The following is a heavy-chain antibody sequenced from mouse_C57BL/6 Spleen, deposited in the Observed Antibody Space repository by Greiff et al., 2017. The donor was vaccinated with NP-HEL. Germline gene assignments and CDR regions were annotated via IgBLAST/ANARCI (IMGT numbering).Heavy chain of an antibody. CDR3: ARGDAFAY. D-gene: IGHD3-3*01. CDR1: GYTFTSYW. Sequence: QVQLKQSGAELVKPGASVKLSCKASGYTFTSYWMQWVKQRPGQGLEWIGEIDPSDSYTNYNQKFKGKATLTVDTSSSTAYMQLSSLTSEDSAVYYCARGDAFAYWGQGTLVTVSA. V-gene: IGHV1-50*01. J-gene: IGHJ3*01. CDR2: IDPSDSYT.